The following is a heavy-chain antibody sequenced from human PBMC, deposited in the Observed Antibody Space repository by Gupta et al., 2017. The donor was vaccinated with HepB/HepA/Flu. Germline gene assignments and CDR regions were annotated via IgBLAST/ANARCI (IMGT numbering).Heavy chain of an antibody. J-gene: IGHJ6*02. CDR3: ARHANGGNYPMDV. V-gene: IGHV4-59*08. D-gene: IGHD3-3*01. CDR1: GDSISNYY. CDR2: SHYTEET. Sequence: QVQLQQSGPGLVKPSETLSLTCRVSGDSISNYYWSWVRQPPGKGLEWIAYSHYTEETNYHPSVKSRLTVSVDASKSQFALRLDYVTAADTAVYFCARHANGGNYPMDVWGQGTTVTVSS.